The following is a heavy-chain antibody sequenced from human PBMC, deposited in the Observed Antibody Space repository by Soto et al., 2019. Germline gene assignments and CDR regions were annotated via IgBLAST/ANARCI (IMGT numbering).Heavy chain of an antibody. CDR3: ASVVGSYPRYFAY. CDR1: GYSFTIYE. CDR2: INPSGGST. J-gene: IGHJ4*02. Sequence: ASVAVARTASGYSFTIYEIHCVRQAPGQGLEWMGIINPSGGSTSYAQKFQGRVTMTRDTSTSTVYMNLKSVTAADTVVYYSASVVGSYPRYFAYWVQGTQVPVSS. D-gene: IGHD1-26*01. V-gene: IGHV1-46*01.